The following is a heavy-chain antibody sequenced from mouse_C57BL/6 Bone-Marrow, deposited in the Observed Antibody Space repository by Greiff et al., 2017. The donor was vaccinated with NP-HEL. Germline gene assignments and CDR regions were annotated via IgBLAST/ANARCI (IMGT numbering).Heavy chain of an antibody. Sequence: VKLMESGPGLVAPSQSLSITCTVSGFSLTSYAISWVRQPPGKGLEWLGVIWTGGGTNYNSALKSRLSISKDNSKSQVFLKMNSLQTDDTARYYCARRSTTVVALYYYAMDYWGQGTSVTVSS. D-gene: IGHD1-1*01. CDR2: IWTGGGT. V-gene: IGHV2-9-1*01. J-gene: IGHJ4*01. CDR3: ARRSTTVVALYYYAMDY. CDR1: GFSLTSYA.